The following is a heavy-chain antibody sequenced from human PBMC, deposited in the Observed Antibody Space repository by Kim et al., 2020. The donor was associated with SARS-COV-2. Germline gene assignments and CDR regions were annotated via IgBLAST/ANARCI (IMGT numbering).Heavy chain of an antibody. CDR2: VNNNNNP. CDR3: AKDHPSSGWPTFDS. D-gene: IGHD6-19*01. J-gene: IGHJ4*02. Sequence: GGSLRLSCAASGFTFSRRAMSWVRQVPGKGLKWIASVNNNNNPYYEDSVKGRFTVSRDITKDTLYLQMNSLRSDDTALYYCAKDHPSSGWPTFDSWGQGTLVAVST. CDR1: GFTFSRRA. V-gene: IGHV3-23*05.